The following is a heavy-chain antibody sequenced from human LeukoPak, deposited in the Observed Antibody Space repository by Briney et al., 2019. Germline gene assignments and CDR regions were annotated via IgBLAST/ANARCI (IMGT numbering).Heavy chain of an antibody. J-gene: IGHJ3*02. Sequence: ASVKVSCKASGYTFTSYGVSWVRQAPGQGLEWMGWISGYNGNTNYAQKLQGRVTMTTDTSTSTAYMELRSLRSDDTAVYYCARDTHRTSDAFDIWGQGTIVTVSS. CDR3: ARDTHRTSDAFDI. CDR2: ISGYNGNT. V-gene: IGHV1-18*01. CDR1: GYTFTSYG.